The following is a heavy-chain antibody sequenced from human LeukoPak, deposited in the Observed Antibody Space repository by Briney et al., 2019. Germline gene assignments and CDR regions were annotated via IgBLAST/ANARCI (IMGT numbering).Heavy chain of an antibody. CDR1: GFTVSTKY. D-gene: IGHD4-11*01. CDR3: ARDMTTVLDFDY. J-gene: IGHJ4*02. V-gene: IGHV3-66*02. Sequence: GSLRLSCVASGFTVSTKYMSWVRQAPGKGLEWVSVIYSGGRTYYADSVKGRFSISRDNSKNTLYLQMNSLRAEDTAVYYCARDMTTVLDFDYWGQGTLVTVAS. CDR2: IYSGGRT.